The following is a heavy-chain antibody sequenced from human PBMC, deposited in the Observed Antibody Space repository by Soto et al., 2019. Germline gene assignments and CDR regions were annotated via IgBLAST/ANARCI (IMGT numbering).Heavy chain of an antibody. CDR2: IYHSGST. Sequence: QLQLQESGSGLVKPSQTLSLTCAVSGGSISSGGYSWSWIRQPPGKGLEWIGYIYHSGSTYYNPSLKRRVTLSVDRPKNQFSRKLSAVTAADTAVYYCARAHYGDYGYGMDVWGQGTTVTVSS. CDR1: GGSISSGGYS. CDR3: ARAHYGDYGYGMDV. D-gene: IGHD4-17*01. J-gene: IGHJ6*02. V-gene: IGHV4-30-2*01.